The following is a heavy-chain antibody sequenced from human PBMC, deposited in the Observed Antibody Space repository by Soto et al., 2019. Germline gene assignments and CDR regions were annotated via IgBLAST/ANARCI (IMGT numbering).Heavy chain of an antibody. D-gene: IGHD6-19*01. CDR1: GYYISSGCY. Sequence: EPLSLPCTVSGYYISSGCYCGWIQKPPGKGPEWIASIYHGGTTFYNPSLKSRITISVDTSNNQFSLKLTSVTAADTTVYYCARVHVMVVAGSTFDNWGHGTLVTVSS. CDR3: ARVHVMVVAGSTFDN. V-gene: IGHV4-38-2*02. CDR2: IYHGGTT. J-gene: IGHJ4*03.